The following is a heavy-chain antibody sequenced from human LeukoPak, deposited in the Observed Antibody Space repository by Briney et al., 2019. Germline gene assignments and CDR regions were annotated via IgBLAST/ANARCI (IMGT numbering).Heavy chain of an antibody. Sequence: GASVKISCKASGYTFTGYYIHWVRQAPGQGLEWVGWINPNSGDTHHAQNFQGRVTMTRDTSISTASMDLSRPRSDDTAVYYCARAPKNDAYDIWGRGTMVTVSS. CDR1: GYTFTGYY. J-gene: IGHJ3*02. CDR2: INPNSGDT. CDR3: ARAPKNDAYDI. V-gene: IGHV1-2*02.